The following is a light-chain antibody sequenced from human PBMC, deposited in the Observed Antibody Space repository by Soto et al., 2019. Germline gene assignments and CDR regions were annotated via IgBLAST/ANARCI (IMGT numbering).Light chain of an antibody. V-gene: IGKV1-39*01. Sequence: DIQMTQSPSSLTASIGDRVTITCRASQSINIFLNWYQQKPGKAPKLLIHGASSLQSGVPSRFRGSGSGTDFTLTISSLQPEDFVTYYCQQSYTTPLTFGGGTKVEIK. CDR1: QSINIF. J-gene: IGKJ4*01. CDR2: GAS. CDR3: QQSYTTPLT.